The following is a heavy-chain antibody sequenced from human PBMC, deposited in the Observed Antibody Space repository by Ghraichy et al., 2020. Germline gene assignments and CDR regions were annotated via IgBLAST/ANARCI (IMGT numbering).Heavy chain of an antibody. V-gene: IGHV4-59*01. CDR2: VYDSGST. J-gene: IGHJ6*01. Sequence: SETLSLTCTVTGVSLSTYYWTWVRQSPGKGLEWIGYVYDSGSTNYNPSLRSRVTISVDMSKNQFSLNLSSVTAADTAVYYYARDKSDYRYGMSNGLDVWGQGTPVTVSS. CDR1: GVSLSTYY. D-gene: IGHD3-16*01. CDR3: ARDKSDYRYGMSNGLDV.